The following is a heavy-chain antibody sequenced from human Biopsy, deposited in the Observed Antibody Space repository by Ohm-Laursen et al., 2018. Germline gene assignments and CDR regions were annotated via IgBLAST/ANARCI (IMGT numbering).Heavy chain of an antibody. CDR3: AKDSPTILSSFDY. V-gene: IGHV3-23*01. CDR1: GFTFSTYA. Sequence: SLTPSCTASGFTFSTYAMCWVRQPPGKGLERVSFITSSGASTDFSDSVKGRFTISRDNSKNKLYLQMNSQRAEDTAVYCCAKDSPTILSSFDYWGQGTLVTVSS. D-gene: IGHD3-9*01. CDR2: ITSSGAST. J-gene: IGHJ4*02.